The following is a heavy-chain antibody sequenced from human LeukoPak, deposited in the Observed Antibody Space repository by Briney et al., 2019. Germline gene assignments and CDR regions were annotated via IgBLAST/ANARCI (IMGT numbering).Heavy chain of an antibody. D-gene: IGHD4-23*01. Sequence: GGSLRLSCAASGFTFSSYSMNWVRQAPGKGLEWVSYISSSSSYIYYADSVKGRFTISRDNAKNSLYLQMNSLRAEDTAVYYCARSTSDYYGGNPDFGYWGQGTLVTVSS. CDR1: GFTFSSYS. V-gene: IGHV3-21*01. CDR3: ARSTSDYYGGNPDFGY. CDR2: ISSSSSYI. J-gene: IGHJ4*02.